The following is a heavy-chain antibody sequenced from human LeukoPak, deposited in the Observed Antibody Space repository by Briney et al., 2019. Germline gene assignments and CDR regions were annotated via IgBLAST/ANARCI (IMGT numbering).Heavy chain of an antibody. CDR2: IYTSGST. V-gene: IGHV4-4*09. D-gene: IGHD2-2*01. CDR1: GGSISSYY. J-gene: IGHJ5*02. Sequence: SETLSLTCTVSGGSISSYYWSWIRQPPGQGLELIGYIYTSGSTNYNPTLKSPVTISVDTSKNNFSLKLSSVTAADTAVYYWARRNVVATFDPWGQGTLVTVSS. CDR3: ARRNVVATFDP.